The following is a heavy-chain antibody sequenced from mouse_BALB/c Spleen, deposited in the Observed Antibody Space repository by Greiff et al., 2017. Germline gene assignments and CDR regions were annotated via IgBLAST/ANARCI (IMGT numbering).Heavy chain of an antibody. CDR1: GFTFSSFG. CDR3: ARSWVPHYYAMDY. J-gene: IGHJ4*01. D-gene: IGHD5-1*01. CDR2: ISSGSSTI. Sequence: VQLKESGGGLVQPGGSRKLSCAASGFTFSSFGMHWVRQAPEKGLEWVAYISSGSSTIYYADTVKGRFTISRDNPKNTLFLQRTSLRSEDTAMYYCARSWVPHYYAMDYWGQGTSVTVSS. V-gene: IGHV5-17*02.